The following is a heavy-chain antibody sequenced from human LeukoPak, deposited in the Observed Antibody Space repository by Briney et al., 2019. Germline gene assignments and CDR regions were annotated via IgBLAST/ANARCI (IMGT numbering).Heavy chain of an antibody. D-gene: IGHD2-2*01. CDR2: LSGSGYNT. CDR3: AKDPYGTRYFDY. J-gene: IGHJ4*02. V-gene: IGHV3-23*01. CDR1: GFTFSSHA. Sequence: GGSLRLSCAASGFTFSSHALSWVRQAPGKGLEWVSSLSGSGYNTYYADSVKGRFTISRDNSKNTVYLQMNSLRAEDTAVYYCAKDPYGTRYFDYWGQGTLVTVTS.